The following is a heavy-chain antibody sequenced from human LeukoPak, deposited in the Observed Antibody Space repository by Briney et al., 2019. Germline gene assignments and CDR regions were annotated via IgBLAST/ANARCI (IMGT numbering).Heavy chain of an antibody. CDR3: AKHLNYYDSSGTRRNFDY. D-gene: IGHD3-22*01. CDR1: GLTVINNY. J-gene: IGHJ4*02. V-gene: IGHV3-23*01. Sequence: GGSLRLSCAASGLTVINNYMNWVRQAPGKGLEWVSAISGSGGSTYYADSVKGRFTISRDNSKNTLYLQMNSLRAEDTAVYYCAKHLNYYDSSGTRRNFDYWAREPWSPSPQ. CDR2: ISGSGGST.